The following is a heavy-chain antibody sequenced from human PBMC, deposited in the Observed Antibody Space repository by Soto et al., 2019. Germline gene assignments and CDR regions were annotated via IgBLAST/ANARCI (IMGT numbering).Heavy chain of an antibody. V-gene: IGHV4-4*02. CDR3: ARLTTVTRPFDY. CDR1: WGSIMSGNW. Sequence: SDSVALACAFSWGSIMSGNWWSWVRQPPGKGLEWIGEIYHIVSTNYNPSLKSRVTISVDKSKNQFSLKLSSVTAADTAVYYCARLTTVTRPFDYWGQGTLVTVSS. D-gene: IGHD4-17*01. CDR2: IYHIVST. J-gene: IGHJ4*02.